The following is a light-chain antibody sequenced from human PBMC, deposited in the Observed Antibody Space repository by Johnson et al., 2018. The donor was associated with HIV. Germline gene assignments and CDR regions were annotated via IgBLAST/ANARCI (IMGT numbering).Light chain of an antibody. V-gene: IGLV1-51*01. CDR3: GTWDSSLRGI. Sequence: QSVLTQPPSMSAAPGQKVTISCSGSSSNIGNNYVSWYQQLPGTAPKLLIYDNNKRPSGIPDRFSGSKSGTSATLGITGLQTGDEADYYCGTWDSSLRGIFGTGTKVTVL. CDR2: DNN. J-gene: IGLJ1*01. CDR1: SSNIGNNY.